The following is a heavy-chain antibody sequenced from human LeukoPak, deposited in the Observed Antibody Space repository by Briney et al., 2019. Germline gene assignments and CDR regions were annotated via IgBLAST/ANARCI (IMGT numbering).Heavy chain of an antibody. CDR3: ASFNSGYYTFDY. J-gene: IGHJ4*02. V-gene: IGHV3-7*01. Sequence: GGSLRLSCAASGYTFSSYWMSWVRQAPGKGLEWVANIKQDGSEKYYVDSVKGRFTISRDNAKNSLYLQMNSLRAEDTAVYYCASFNSGYYTFDYWGQGTLVTVSS. D-gene: IGHD3-3*01. CDR2: IKQDGSEK. CDR1: GYTFSSYW.